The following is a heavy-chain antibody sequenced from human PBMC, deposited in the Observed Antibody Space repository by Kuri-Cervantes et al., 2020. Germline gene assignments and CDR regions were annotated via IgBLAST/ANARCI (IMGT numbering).Heavy chain of an antibody. CDR1: GYSISNGYY. CDR3: ASRLFYSGGLDY. V-gene: IGHV4-38-2*01. CDR2: IFRSGST. Sequence: SETLSLTCDVSGYSISNGYYWAWIRQSPGKGLEWIGNIFRSGSTYYSPSLKSRVTISVDTPENRFSLRLSSVTAADTAVYYCASRLFYSGGLDYWGQGTLVTVSS. J-gene: IGHJ4*02. D-gene: IGHD6-13*01.